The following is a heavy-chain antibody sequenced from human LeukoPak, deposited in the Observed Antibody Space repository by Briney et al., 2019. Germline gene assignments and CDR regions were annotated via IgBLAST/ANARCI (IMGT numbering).Heavy chain of an antibody. Sequence: GGSLRLSCAASGFTVSGNYLSWVRQAPGKGLEWVSLIYSGGSTLYADPVQGRFTISRDNSKKTPYLQMNSLRAEDTAVYYGARARLWWPDRSNYFACGGQGTLVTVSS. CDR2: IYSGGST. J-gene: IGHJ4*02. CDR3: ARARLWWPDRSNYFAC. D-gene: IGHD4/OR15-4a*01. V-gene: IGHV3-53*01. CDR1: GFTVSGNY.